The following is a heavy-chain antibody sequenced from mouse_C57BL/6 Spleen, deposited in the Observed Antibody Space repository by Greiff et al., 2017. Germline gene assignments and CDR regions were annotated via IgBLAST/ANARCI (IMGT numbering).Heavy chain of an antibody. CDR2: INPNNGGT. CDR1: GYTFTDYY. Sequence: EVQLQQSGPELVKPGASVKISCKASGYTFTDYYMNWVKQSHGKSLEWIGDINPNNGGTSYNQKFKGKATLTVDKSSSTAYMELRSLTSEDSAVYYCANDGMPYWGQGTTLTVSS. J-gene: IGHJ2*01. CDR3: ANDGMPY. D-gene: IGHD2-3*01. V-gene: IGHV1-26*01.